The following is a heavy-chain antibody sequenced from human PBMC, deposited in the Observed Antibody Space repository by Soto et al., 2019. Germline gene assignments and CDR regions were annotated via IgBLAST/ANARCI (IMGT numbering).Heavy chain of an antibody. J-gene: IGHJ6*02. V-gene: IGHV4-34*01. CDR2: IKHSGTI. CDR3: ARADRTLVTSYSLDV. Sequence: SETLSLTCAVYAGSFSHYYWNWIRQSPGKGLEWIGKIKHSGTINFNPSLKSRLTISLDTSKKHFSLKLSSVTDADTAAYYCARADRTLVTSYSLDVWGQGTTVTVSS. D-gene: IGHD2-21*02. CDR1: AGSFSHYY.